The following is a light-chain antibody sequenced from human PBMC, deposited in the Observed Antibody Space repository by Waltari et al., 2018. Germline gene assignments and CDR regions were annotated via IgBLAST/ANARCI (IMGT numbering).Light chain of an antibody. V-gene: IGLV2-14*03. CDR1: SSDVGGYNY. CDR2: DVS. CDR3: NSYTTAGTLGV. Sequence: QSALTQPASVSGSPGQSITISCTGTSSDVGGYNYVSWYQHHPGKAPKLMIYDVSDRPSGVSNRFSGSKSGNTASLTISGLQAEDEADYYCNSYTTAGTLGVFGGATKLTVL. J-gene: IGLJ3*02.